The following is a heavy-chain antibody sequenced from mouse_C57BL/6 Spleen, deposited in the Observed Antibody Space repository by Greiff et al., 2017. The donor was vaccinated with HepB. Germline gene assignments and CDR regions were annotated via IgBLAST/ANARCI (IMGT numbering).Heavy chain of an antibody. CDR3: TRNPYDYDGDWYFDV. CDR2: IYPRNSDT. CDR1: GYTFTSYW. V-gene: IGHV1-5*01. Sequence: EVKLQESGTVLARPGASVKMSCKTSGYTFTSYWMHWVKQRPGQGLEWIGAIYPRNSDTSYNQKFKGKAKLTAATSASTAYMELSSLTNEDSSVYYCTRNPYDYDGDWYFDVWGTGTTVTVAS. D-gene: IGHD2-4*01. J-gene: IGHJ1*03.